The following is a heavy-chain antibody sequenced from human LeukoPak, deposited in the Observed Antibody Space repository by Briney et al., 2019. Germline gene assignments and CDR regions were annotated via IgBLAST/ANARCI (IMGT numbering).Heavy chain of an antibody. CDR2: VGWNSVKV. CDR3: ARSTVVTLVFDY. CDR1: GFTFDDYA. V-gene: IGHV3-9*01. Sequence: GGSLRLSCVASGFTFDDYAMHWVRLPPGKGLEWVARVGWNSVKVDYADSVKGRFTISRDNSKNTLYLQMNSLRAEDTAVYYCARSTVVTLVFDYWGQGTLVTVSS. J-gene: IGHJ4*02. D-gene: IGHD4-23*01.